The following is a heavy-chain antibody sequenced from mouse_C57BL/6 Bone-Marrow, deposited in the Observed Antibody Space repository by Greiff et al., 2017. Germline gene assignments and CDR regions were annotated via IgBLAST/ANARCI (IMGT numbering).Heavy chain of an antibody. Sequence: QVQLQQSGAELVKPGASVKLSCKASGYTFTSYWMQWVKQRPGQGLEWIGEIDPSDSYTNYNQKFKGKATLTVDTSSSTAYMQLSSLTSEDSAVYYGARREGSLILFDYWGQGTTLTVSS. J-gene: IGHJ2*01. CDR2: IDPSDSYT. CDR3: ARREGSLILFDY. V-gene: IGHV1-50*01. CDR1: GYTFTSYW.